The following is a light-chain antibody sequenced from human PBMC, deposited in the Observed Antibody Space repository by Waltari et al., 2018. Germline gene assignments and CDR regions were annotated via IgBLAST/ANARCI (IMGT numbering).Light chain of an antibody. CDR2: DAS. CDR1: QRVSRT. V-gene: IGKV3-20*01. Sequence: EIMLTQSPGTLSLSPGERATLSCRASQRVSRTLPWYQQKPGQAPRLLLYDASTRATGIPDRFSGSGSGTDFSLTISRLEPEDVAVYYCQRYGTLPATFGQGTKVEIK. J-gene: IGKJ1*01. CDR3: QRYGTLPAT.